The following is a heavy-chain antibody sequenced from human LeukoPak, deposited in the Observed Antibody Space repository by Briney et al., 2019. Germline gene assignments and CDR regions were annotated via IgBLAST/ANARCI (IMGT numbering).Heavy chain of an antibody. Sequence: GRSLRLSCAASGFTFSSYGMHWVRQAPGKGLEWVAVISYDGSNKYYADSVKGRFTISRDNSKNTLYLQMNSLRAEDTAVYYCAKDGVPYSGSYLGDYWGQGTLVTVSP. J-gene: IGHJ4*02. CDR2: ISYDGSNK. CDR1: GFTFSSYG. D-gene: IGHD1-26*01. CDR3: AKDGVPYSGSYLGDY. V-gene: IGHV3-30*18.